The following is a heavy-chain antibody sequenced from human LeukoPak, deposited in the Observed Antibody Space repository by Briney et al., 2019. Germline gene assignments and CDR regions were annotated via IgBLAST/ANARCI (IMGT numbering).Heavy chain of an antibody. D-gene: IGHD3-10*01. V-gene: IGHV3-30*02. Sequence: PGGSLRLSCAASGFAFSSYGMHWVRQAPGKGLEWVAFISYDGSNKYYADSVKGRFTISRDNSKNTLYLQMNSLRAEDTAVYYCHSGSPRFGAFDIWGQGTMVTVSS. CDR3: HSGSPRFGAFDI. J-gene: IGHJ3*02. CDR2: ISYDGSNK. CDR1: GFAFSSYG.